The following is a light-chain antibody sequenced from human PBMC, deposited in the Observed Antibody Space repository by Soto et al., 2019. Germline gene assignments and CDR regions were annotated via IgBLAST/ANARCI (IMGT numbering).Light chain of an antibody. V-gene: IGKV3-15*01. CDR1: QSVSSN. J-gene: IGKJ1*01. CDR3: QQYNNWPQT. Sequence: IVMTQSQATLSVSPGERATLSCRASQSVSSNLAWYQQKPGQAPSLLIYGASTRATGIPARFSGSGSGTEFTLTISSLQSEDFAVYYCQQYNNWPQTFGQGTKVEIK. CDR2: GAS.